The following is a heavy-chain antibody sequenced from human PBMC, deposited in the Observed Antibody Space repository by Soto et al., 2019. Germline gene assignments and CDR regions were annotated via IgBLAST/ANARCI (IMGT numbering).Heavy chain of an antibody. CDR2: ISAYNGNT. CDR1: GYTFTSYG. D-gene: IGHD6-13*01. CDR3: ASVKAIAAAGAVYYGMDV. J-gene: IGHJ6*02. Sequence: QVQLVQSGAEVKKPGASVKVSCKASGYTFTSYGISWVRQAPGQGLEWMGWISAYNGNTNYAQKLQGRVTMTTDTTTSTAYMELRSLRSDDTAVYYCASVKAIAAAGAVYYGMDVWGQGTTVTVSS. V-gene: IGHV1-18*01.